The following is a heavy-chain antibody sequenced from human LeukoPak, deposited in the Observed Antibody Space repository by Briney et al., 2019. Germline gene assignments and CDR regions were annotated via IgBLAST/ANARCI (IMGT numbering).Heavy chain of an antibody. D-gene: IGHD3-22*01. Sequence: GGSLRLSSAASGFTFSSYAMSWVRPALGKGLEWASAISGSGGSTYYADYVKVRFTISRDNSKNTLYLQMNSLRAEDTAVYYCAKNGEITMIVVVTPYYFDYWGQGTLVTVSS. CDR2: ISGSGGST. J-gene: IGHJ4*02. CDR1: GFTFSSYA. V-gene: IGHV3-23*01. CDR3: AKNGEITMIVVVTPYYFDY.